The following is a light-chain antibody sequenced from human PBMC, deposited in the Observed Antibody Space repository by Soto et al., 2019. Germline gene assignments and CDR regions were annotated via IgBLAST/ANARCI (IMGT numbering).Light chain of an antibody. Sequence: EVVMPQSPATLSVSPGERVTLSCRASASLSGNLAWYQQTHGQAPRLLIYGASTRATGIQARFSGSGYGTDFTLTISGLQSDDFGVYYGQRYEKWLHTVGQGTRLDI. V-gene: IGKV3-15*01. J-gene: IGKJ5*01. CDR2: GAS. CDR1: ASLSGN. CDR3: QRYEKWLHT.